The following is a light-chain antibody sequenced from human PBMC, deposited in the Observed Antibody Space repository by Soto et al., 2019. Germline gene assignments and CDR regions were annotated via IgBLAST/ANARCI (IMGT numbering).Light chain of an antibody. V-gene: IGLV2-14*01. J-gene: IGLJ3*02. CDR2: DVS. CDR3: SSYTTSSTLV. Sequence: QSALTQPASVSGSPGQSIAISCTGTSSDVGGYNYAAWYQQHPGKGPKLMIFDVSDRPSGVSNRFSGSKSGNTASLTISGLQAEDEADYYCSSYTTSSTLVFGGGTKLTVL. CDR1: SSDVGGYNY.